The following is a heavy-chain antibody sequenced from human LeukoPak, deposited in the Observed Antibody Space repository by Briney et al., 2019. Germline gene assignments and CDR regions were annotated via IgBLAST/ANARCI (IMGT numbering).Heavy chain of an antibody. Sequence: GGSLRLSCAASGFTFSSYAMHWVRQAPGKGLEWVAVISYDGSNKYYADSVKGRFTISRDNSKNTLYLQMNSLRADDTAVYYCATSRGFTSGFPHRFDNWGQGTLVTVSS. D-gene: IGHD5-12*01. J-gene: IGHJ5*02. V-gene: IGHV3-30*04. CDR1: GFTFSSYA. CDR2: ISYDGSNK. CDR3: ATSRGFTSGFPHRFDN.